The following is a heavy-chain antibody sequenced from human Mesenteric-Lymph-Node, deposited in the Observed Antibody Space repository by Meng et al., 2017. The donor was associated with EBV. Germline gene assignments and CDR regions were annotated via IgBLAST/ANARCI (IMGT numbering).Heavy chain of an antibody. CDR1: GYTFTNYG. CDR2: ISPYNGNT. V-gene: IGHV1-18*01. CDR3: ARDGSGDGYTFDY. Sequence: QVQRGQAGAEGKKPGASVKVSCKASGYTFTNYGINWVRQAPGQGIEWMGGISPYNGNTYSAQKFQGRVTMTTDTSTDTAYIELRSLRSDDTAVYSCARDGSGDGYTFDYWGQGTLVTVSS. J-gene: IGHJ4*02. D-gene: IGHD5-24*01.